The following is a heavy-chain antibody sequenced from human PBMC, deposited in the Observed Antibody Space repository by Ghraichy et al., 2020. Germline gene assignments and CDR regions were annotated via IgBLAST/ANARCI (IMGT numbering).Heavy chain of an antibody. CDR1: GYPVTNYT. V-gene: IGHV1-18*01. Sequence: ASVKVSCKASGYPVTNYTITWVRQAPGLGLERMGWISAYNGNTNYAQNLQGRVTMTTETSTSTAYMEVRSLRPDDTALYYCAGVACSGLSCFDYWGQGTLVTVSS. D-gene: IGHD2-15*01. CDR3: AGVACSGLSCFDY. J-gene: IGHJ4*02. CDR2: ISAYNGNT.